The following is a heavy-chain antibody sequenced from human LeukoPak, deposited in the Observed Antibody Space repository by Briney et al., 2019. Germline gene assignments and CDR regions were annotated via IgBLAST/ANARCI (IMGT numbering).Heavy chain of an antibody. CDR3: ARGHFPAREDY. CDR1: GGSFSGYY. Sequence: SETLSLTCAVYGGSFSGYYWSWIRQPPGKELEWIGEINHSGSTNYNPSLKSRVTISVDTSKNQFSLKLSSVTAADTAVYYCARGHFPAREDYWGQGTLVTVSS. J-gene: IGHJ4*02. CDR2: INHSGST. V-gene: IGHV4-34*01. D-gene: IGHD6-6*01.